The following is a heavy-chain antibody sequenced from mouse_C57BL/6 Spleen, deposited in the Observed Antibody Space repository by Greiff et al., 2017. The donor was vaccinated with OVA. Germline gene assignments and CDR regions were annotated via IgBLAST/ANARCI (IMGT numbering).Heavy chain of an antibody. Sequence: QVQLQQSGPGLVQPSQSLSITCTVSGFSLTSYGVHWVRQSPGKGLEWLGVIWRGGSTDYNAAFMSRLSITKDNSKSQVFFKMNSLQADDTAIYYGAKNRYYGSSHYAMDYWGQGTSVTVSS. CDR3: AKNRYYGSSHYAMDY. J-gene: IGHJ4*01. CDR1: GFSLTSYG. V-gene: IGHV2-5*01. D-gene: IGHD1-1*01. CDR2: IWRGGST.